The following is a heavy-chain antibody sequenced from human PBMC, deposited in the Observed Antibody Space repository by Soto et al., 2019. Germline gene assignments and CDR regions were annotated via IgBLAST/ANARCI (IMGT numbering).Heavy chain of an antibody. V-gene: IGHV3-64D*06. Sequence: EVQLVESGGGLVQPGGSLRLSCSASGFTFSNSAMHWVRQAPGTGLEYVSAISSSGGTTYYADSVKGRFTISRDNSKNTLYLQMSSLRAEDTAVYYCVKGYSSSWYVWFDYWGQGTLVTVSS. CDR1: GFTFSNSA. D-gene: IGHD6-13*01. J-gene: IGHJ4*02. CDR2: ISSSGGTT. CDR3: VKGYSSSWYVWFDY.